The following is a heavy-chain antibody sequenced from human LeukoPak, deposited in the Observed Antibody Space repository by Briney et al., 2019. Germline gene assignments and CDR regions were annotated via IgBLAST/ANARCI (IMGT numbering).Heavy chain of an antibody. CDR1: GFTFSSYG. D-gene: IGHD3-10*01. CDR2: IRYDGSNK. Sequence: GGSLRLSCAASGFTFSSYGMHWVRQAPGKGLEWVAFIRYDGSNKYYADSVKGRFTISRDNSKNTLYLQMNSLRAEDTAVYYCAKCSPHEPMIWGGFDVWGRGTVVTVSS. CDR3: AKCSPHEPMIWGGFDV. V-gene: IGHV3-30*02. J-gene: IGHJ3*01.